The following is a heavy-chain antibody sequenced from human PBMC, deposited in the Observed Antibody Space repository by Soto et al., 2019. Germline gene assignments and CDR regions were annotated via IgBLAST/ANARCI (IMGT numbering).Heavy chain of an antibody. J-gene: IGHJ2*01. CDR1: GGSFSGYY. V-gene: IGHV4-34*01. D-gene: IGHD3-3*01. CDR3: ARHREKSVVFGMAHPYWYFDL. Sequence: SETLSLTCAVYGGSFSGYYWSWIRQPPGKGLEWIGEINHSGSTNYNPSLKSRVTISVDTSKNQFSLKLSSVTAADTAVYYCARHREKSVVFGMAHPYWYFDLWGRGTLVTVSS. CDR2: INHSGST.